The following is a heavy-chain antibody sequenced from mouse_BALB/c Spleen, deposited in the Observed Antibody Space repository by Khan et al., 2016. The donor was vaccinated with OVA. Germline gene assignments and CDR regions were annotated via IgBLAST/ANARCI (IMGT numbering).Heavy chain of an antibody. CDR2: ISSGSSTI. CDR3: ARSGGNFHWYFDV. CDR1: GFTFSSFG. D-gene: IGHD2-1*01. Sequence: EVKLEESGGGLVQPGGSRKLSCAASGFTFSSFGMHWVRQAPKKGLEWVAYISSGSSTIYYVDTVKGRFTISRDSPKNTLFLQMTSLRSEDTAMYYCARSGGNFHWYFDVWGAGTSGTVAS. J-gene: IGHJ1*01. V-gene: IGHV5-17*02.